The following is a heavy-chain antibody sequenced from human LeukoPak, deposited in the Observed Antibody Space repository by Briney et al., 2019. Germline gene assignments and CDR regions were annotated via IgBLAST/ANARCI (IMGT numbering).Heavy chain of an antibody. V-gene: IGHV3-30*03. J-gene: IGHJ5*02. D-gene: IGHD7-27*01. CDR1: GFTFSSFG. CDR3: ARDLSSAPHDENWAANRFDP. CDR2: ISYDGSNK. Sequence: GGSLRLSCAASGFTFSSFGMHWVRQAPGKGLEWVAFISYDGSNKYYADSVKDRFTISRDNSKSTLYLQMNSLRAEDTAVYYCARDLSSAPHDENWAANRFDPWGQGTLVTVSS.